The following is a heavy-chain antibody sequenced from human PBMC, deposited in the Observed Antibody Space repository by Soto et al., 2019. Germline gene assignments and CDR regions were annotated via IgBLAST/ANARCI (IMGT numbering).Heavy chain of an antibody. Sequence: PGGSVRLSCSACMLTSSSYSMNWVRQAPGKGLEWVSYISSSSSTIYYADSVKGRFTISRDNAKNSLYLQMNSLRAEDTAVYYCARNWGAVAVLDYWGKGT. CDR3: ARNWGAVAVLDY. J-gene: IGHJ4*02. V-gene: IGHV3-48*01. CDR1: MLTSSSYS. CDR2: ISSSSSTI. D-gene: IGHD6-19*01.